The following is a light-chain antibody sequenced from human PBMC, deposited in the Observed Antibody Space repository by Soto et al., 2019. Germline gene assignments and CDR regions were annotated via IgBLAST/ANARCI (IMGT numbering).Light chain of an antibody. CDR2: DVS. J-gene: IGLJ1*01. Sequence: QSALTQPASVSGSPGQSITISCTGTSSDVGGYNYVSWYQQHPGKAPKLMIYDVSNRPSGVSNRFSGSKSGNTASLTISGLQAEDEADYYCSSYTRSSVFGTGTKVTVL. CDR3: SSYTRSSV. CDR1: SSDVGGYNY. V-gene: IGLV2-14*01.